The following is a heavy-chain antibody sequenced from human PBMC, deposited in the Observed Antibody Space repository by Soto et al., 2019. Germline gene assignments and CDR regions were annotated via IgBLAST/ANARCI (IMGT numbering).Heavy chain of an antibody. CDR1: GGSISSYY. J-gene: IGHJ5*02. D-gene: IGHD3-9*01. Sequence: PSETLSLTCTVSGGSISSYYWSWIRQPPGKGLEWIGYIYYSGSTNYNPSLKSRVTISVDTSKNQFSLKLSSVTAADTAVYYCARRGPLRYFDWLTFDPWGQGTLVTVSS. CDR3: ARRGPLRYFDWLTFDP. CDR2: IYYSGST. V-gene: IGHV4-59*08.